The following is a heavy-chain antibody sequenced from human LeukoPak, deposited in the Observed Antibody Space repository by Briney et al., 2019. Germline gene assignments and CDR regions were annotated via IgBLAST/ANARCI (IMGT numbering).Heavy chain of an antibody. CDR2: ISWNSGRI. CDR1: GFTFDEYA. Sequence: GGSLRLSCAASGFTFDEYAKHWVRQAPGKGLEWVSGISWNSGRIDYADSVKGRFTISRDNAKNSLYLQMNSLRAEDTALYYCAKGADYDILTGYPGWGRGTLVTVSS. J-gene: IGHJ4*02. V-gene: IGHV3-9*01. D-gene: IGHD3-9*01. CDR3: AKGADYDILTGYPG.